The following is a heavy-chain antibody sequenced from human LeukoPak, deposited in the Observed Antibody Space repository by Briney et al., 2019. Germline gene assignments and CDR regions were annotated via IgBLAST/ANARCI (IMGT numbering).Heavy chain of an antibody. J-gene: IGHJ4*02. CDR3: ARRYKLGDRNRPFDY. V-gene: IGHV4-34*01. CDR2: INHSGST. D-gene: IGHD7-27*01. Sequence: SETLSLTFAVYGGSFSGYYWSGIRQPPGKGLEWIGEINHSGSTNYNPSLKSRVTISVYTSKNQFSLKLSSVTAADTAVYYCARRYKLGDRNRPFDYWGQGTLVTVSS. CDR1: GGSFSGYY.